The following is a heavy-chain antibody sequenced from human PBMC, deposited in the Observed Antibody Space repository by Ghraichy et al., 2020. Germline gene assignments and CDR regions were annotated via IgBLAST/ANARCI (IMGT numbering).Heavy chain of an antibody. D-gene: IGHD4-17*01. CDR3: AKARTFSATVTTFDDY. J-gene: IGHJ4*02. CDR2: ISGSGGST. V-gene: IGHV3-23*01. Sequence: GSLRLSCAASGFTFSSYAMSWVRQAPGKGLEWVSAISGSGGSTYYADSVKGRFTISRDNSKNTLYLQMNSLRAEDTAVYYCAKARTFSATVTTFDDYWGQGTLVTVSS. CDR1: GFTFSSYA.